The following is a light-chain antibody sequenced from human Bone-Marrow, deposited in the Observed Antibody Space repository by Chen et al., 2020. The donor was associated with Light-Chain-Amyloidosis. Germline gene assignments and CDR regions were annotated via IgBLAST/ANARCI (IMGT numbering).Light chain of an antibody. Sequence: SYVLTQPSSVSVAPGQTATIACGGNNIGSTSVHWYQQTPGQAPLLVVYDDSDRPSGIPERLSGAESGNTATLDISRGEAGDAADYYCQVWDRSSDRPVFGGGTKLTVL. CDR3: QVWDRSSDRPV. CDR1: NIGSTS. V-gene: IGLV3-21*02. J-gene: IGLJ3*02. CDR2: DDS.